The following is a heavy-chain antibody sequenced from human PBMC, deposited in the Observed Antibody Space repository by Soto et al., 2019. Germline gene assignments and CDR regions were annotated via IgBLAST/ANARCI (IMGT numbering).Heavy chain of an antibody. CDR1: CGSISTYY. Sequence: SETLSLTCTVSCGSISTYYWTWIRQPPGKGLEWIGYIYYSVSTNYNPSLKSRVTISEDTSKKQFSLKLSSVTAADTAVYYCARGGGYSNPYNFDYWGQGTLVTVSS. J-gene: IGHJ4*02. D-gene: IGHD5-18*01. CDR3: ARGGGYSNPYNFDY. CDR2: IYYSVST. V-gene: IGHV4-59*01.